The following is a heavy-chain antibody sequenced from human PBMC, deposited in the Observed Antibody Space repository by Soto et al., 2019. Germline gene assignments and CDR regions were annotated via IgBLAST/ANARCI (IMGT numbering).Heavy chain of an antibody. D-gene: IGHD3-16*01. CDR2: ISWNSGSI. J-gene: IGHJ3*02. CDR3: AKDKKITGPDAFDI. Sequence: PGGSLRLSCAASGFTFDDYAMHWVRQAPGKGLEWVSGISWNSGSIGYADSVKGRFTIPRDNAKNSLYLQMNSLRAEDTALYYCAKDKKITGPDAFDIWGQGTMVTVSS. V-gene: IGHV3-9*01. CDR1: GFTFDDYA.